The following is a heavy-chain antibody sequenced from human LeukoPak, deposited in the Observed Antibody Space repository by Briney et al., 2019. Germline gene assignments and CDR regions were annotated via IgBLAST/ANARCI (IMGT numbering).Heavy chain of an antibody. Sequence: SETLSLTCTVSGGSIRNYYGSWIRQLPGKGLEWVGYIYYSGSTSYNPSLKSRVTISVDTSKNQFSLKLSSVTAADTAMYYCARHFAGPGTYTPYFGMDVWGQGATVTVSS. CDR1: GGSIRNYY. CDR2: IYYSGST. D-gene: IGHD3-3*01. J-gene: IGHJ6*02. CDR3: ARHFAGPGTYTPYFGMDV. V-gene: IGHV4-59*08.